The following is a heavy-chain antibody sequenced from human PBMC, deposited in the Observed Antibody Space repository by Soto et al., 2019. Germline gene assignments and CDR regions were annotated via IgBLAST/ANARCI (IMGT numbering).Heavy chain of an antibody. CDR2: INHSGST. Sequence: PSETLSLTCAVYGGSFSGYYLSWIRQPPGKGLEWIGEINHSGSTNYNPSLKSRVTISVDTSKNQFSLKLSSVTAADTAVYYCARDYRYLGYMDVWGKGTTVTVSS. CDR1: GGSFSGYY. V-gene: IGHV4-34*01. J-gene: IGHJ6*03. D-gene: IGHD3-9*01. CDR3: ARDYRYLGYMDV.